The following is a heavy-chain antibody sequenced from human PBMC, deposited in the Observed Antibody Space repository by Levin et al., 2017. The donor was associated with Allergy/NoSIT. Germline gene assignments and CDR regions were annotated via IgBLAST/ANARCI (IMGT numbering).Heavy chain of an antibody. CDR2: INPNSGGT. V-gene: IGHV1-2*02. CDR1: GYTFTGYY. D-gene: IGHD6-13*01. CDR3: ASGLIAAAGTVWFDP. Sequence: ASVKVSCKASGYTFTGYYMHWVRQAPGQGLEWMGWINPNSGGTNYAQKFQGRVTMTRDTSISTAYMELSRLRSDDTAVYYCASGLIAAAGTVWFDPWGQGTLVTVSS. J-gene: IGHJ5*02.